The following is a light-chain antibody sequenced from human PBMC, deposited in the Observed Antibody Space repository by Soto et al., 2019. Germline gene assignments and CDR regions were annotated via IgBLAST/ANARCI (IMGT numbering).Light chain of an antibody. CDR2: DAS. J-gene: IGKJ3*01. CDR3: QQRSNWPGGFT. V-gene: IGKV3-11*01. CDR1: QSVSSY. Sequence: EIVLTQSPATLSLSPGERATLSCRASQSVSSYLAWYQQKPGQAPRLLIYDASNRATGIPARFSGSGSGTDFTLTISRLEPEDFAVYYCQQRSNWPGGFTFGPGTKGDIK.